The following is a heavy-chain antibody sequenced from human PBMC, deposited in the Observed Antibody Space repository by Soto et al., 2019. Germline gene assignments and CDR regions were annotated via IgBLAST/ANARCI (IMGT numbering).Heavy chain of an antibody. CDR1: GFTISSHG. CDR3: AKDWGGSGWYNWFDP. V-gene: IGHV3-30*18. CDR2: MSHDGTAG. D-gene: IGHD6-19*01. Sequence: QVHLVESGGGLVQPGTSLRLSCEASGFTISSHGMHWVRQAPGKGLEWVALMSHDGTAGYYLDSVKGRFTVSRDISKNTLHLQMDRLRPEDTAMYFCAKDWGGSGWYNWFDPWGQGTLVTVSS. J-gene: IGHJ5*02.